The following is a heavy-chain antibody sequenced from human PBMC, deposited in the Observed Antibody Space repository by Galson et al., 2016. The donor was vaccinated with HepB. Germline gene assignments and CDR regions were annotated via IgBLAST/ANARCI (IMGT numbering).Heavy chain of an antibody. J-gene: IGHJ6*02. CDR1: GYTFTSYG. CDR3: ASPRRMDV. Sequence: ASGYTFTSYGISWVRQAPGQGLEWMGWISAYNGYTNYAQKLQGRVTMTTDTSTSTAYMDLRSLRSDDTAVYYCASPRRMDVWGQGTTVTVSS. CDR2: ISAYNGYT. V-gene: IGHV1-18*01.